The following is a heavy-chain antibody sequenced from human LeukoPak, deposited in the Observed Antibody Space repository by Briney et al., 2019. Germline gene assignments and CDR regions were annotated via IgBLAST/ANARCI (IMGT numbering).Heavy chain of an antibody. CDR3: VSYYSFDY. CDR2: ITTSSTYT. CDR1: GFTFSSYN. J-gene: IGHJ4*02. Sequence: PGGSLRLSCAASGFTFSSYNMNWVRQAPGKGLEWVSSITTSSTYTFYADSVKGRFTISRDNAKNSLYLQMNSLRAEDTAIYHCVSYYSFDYWGQGTLVTVSS. V-gene: IGHV3-21*01. D-gene: IGHD3-10*01.